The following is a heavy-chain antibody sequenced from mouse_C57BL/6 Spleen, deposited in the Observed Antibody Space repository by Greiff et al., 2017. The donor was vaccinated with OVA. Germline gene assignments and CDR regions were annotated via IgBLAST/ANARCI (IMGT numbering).Heavy chain of an antibody. CDR2: IYPRSGNT. Sequence: VQLQQSGAELARPGASVKLSCKASGYTFTSYGISWVKQRTGQGLEWIGEIYPRSGNTYYNEKFTGKATLTADKSSSTAYMELRSLTSKDSAVYFCARSRDYGTGYAMGYWGQGTSVTVSS. CDR1: GYTFTSYG. CDR3: ARSRDYGTGYAMGY. J-gene: IGHJ4*01. D-gene: IGHD1-1*01. V-gene: IGHV1-81*01.